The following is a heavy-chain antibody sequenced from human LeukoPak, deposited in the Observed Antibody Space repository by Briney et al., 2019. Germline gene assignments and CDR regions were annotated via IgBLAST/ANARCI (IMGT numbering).Heavy chain of an antibody. CDR2: IYPGDSDT. Sequence: GESLKISCKGSGYSFTSYWNGWVRQMPGKGLEWMGIIYPGDSDTRYSPSFQGQVTISADKSISTAYLQWSSLKASDTAMYYCARLRWYCSGGSCYSGYNWFDPWGQGTLVTVSS. CDR1: GYSFTSYW. CDR3: ARLRWYCSGGSCYSGYNWFDP. D-gene: IGHD2-15*01. J-gene: IGHJ5*02. V-gene: IGHV5-51*01.